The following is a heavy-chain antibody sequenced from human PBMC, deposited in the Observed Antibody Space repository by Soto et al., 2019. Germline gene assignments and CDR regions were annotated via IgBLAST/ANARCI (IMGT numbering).Heavy chain of an antibody. CDR2: IFYNGST. J-gene: IGHJ5*02. CDR1: GGSISHYH. V-gene: IGHV4-59*01. Sequence: QLQLQESGPGLVKPSETLSLTCTVSGGSISHYHWNWIRQAPGKGMEWIGYIFYNGSTHYNPSLTSRVTISVDMSKNRLSLTLHSVTAADTAVYYCARSFYPWGQGTLVTVSS. CDR3: ARSFYP.